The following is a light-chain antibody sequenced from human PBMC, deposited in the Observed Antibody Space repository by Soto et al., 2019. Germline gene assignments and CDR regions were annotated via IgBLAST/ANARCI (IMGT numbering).Light chain of an antibody. CDR1: QSISKY. CDR2: DAS. CDR3: QQYENYWT. V-gene: IGKV1-5*01. Sequence: DIQMTQSPSTLSASVGDRVTVTCRASQSISKYLAWYQQKPGKAPKLLIYDASNLESGVPSRFSGSGSGTEFTLTISNLQPDDFATYYCQQYENYWTFGQGTKVDIK. J-gene: IGKJ1*01.